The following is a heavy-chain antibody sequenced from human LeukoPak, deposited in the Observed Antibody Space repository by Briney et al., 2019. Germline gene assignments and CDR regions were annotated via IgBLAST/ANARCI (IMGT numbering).Heavy chain of an antibody. V-gene: IGHV3-9*01. CDR2: ISWNVGRI. CDR3: AKGLKGVVIRYNWFDP. CDR1: GFNFDDYA. Sequence: GRSLRLSCAASGFNFDDYAMLWVRQAPGEGLEGVSGISWNVGRIGYAASVKGRFPISTDNAKSSLYLQMNSLRAEDTALYYCAKGLKGVVIRYNWFDPWGQGTLVTVSS. D-gene: IGHD3-3*01. J-gene: IGHJ5*02.